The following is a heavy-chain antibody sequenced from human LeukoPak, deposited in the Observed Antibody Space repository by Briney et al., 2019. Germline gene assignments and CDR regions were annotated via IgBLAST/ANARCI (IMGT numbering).Heavy chain of an antibody. CDR2: INPNSGGT. J-gene: IGHJ4*02. Sequence: ASVKVSCKASGDTFTGYYMHWVRQAPGQGLEWMGRINPNSGGTNYAQKFQGRVTMTRDPSISTAYMELSRLRSDDTAVYYCARAPRYCSSTSCLIFDYWGQGTLVTVSS. D-gene: IGHD2-2*01. V-gene: IGHV1-2*06. CDR3: ARAPRYCSSTSCLIFDY. CDR1: GDTFTGYY.